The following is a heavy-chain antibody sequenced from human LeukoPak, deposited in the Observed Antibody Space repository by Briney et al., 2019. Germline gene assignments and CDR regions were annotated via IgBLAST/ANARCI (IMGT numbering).Heavy chain of an antibody. CDR3: AKGVRSMVRGVDPLDD. CDR1: GFTFSSYA. D-gene: IGHD3-10*01. V-gene: IGHV3-23*01. CDR2: ISGSGGST. J-gene: IGHJ4*02. Sequence: QPGGSLRLSCAASGFTFSSYAMSWVRQAPGKWLEWVSAISGSGGSTYYADSVKGRFTISRDNSKNTLYLQMNSLRAEDTAVYYCAKGVRSMVRGVDPLDDWGQGTLVTVSS.